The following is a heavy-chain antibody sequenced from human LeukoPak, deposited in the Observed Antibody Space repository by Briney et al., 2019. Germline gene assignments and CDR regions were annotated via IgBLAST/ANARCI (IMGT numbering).Heavy chain of an antibody. Sequence: PGGSLRLSCAASGFTFSSYGMHWVRQAPGKGLEWVAFIRYDGSNKYYADSVKGRFTISRDNSKNTLYLQMNSLRAEDTAVYYCAKDLRGYIAVADDDYWGQGTLVTVSS. CDR1: GFTFSSYG. V-gene: IGHV3-30*02. D-gene: IGHD6-19*01. CDR3: AKDLRGYIAVADDDY. CDR2: IRYDGSNK. J-gene: IGHJ4*02.